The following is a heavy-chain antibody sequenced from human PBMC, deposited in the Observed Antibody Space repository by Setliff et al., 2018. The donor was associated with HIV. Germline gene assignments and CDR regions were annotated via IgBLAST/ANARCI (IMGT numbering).Heavy chain of an antibody. J-gene: IGHJ6*03. CDR2: ISYSGST. CDR3: ARTAMVTAIYYYYYYMDV. CDR1: GGSISSYY. Sequence: SETLSLTCTVSGGSISSYYWSWIRQPPGKGLEWIGYISYSGSTNYNPSLKSRVAMSVDTSKNQFSLKLSSVTAADTAVYYCARTAMVTAIYYYYYYMDVWGKGTTVTVSS. D-gene: IGHD2-21*02. V-gene: IGHV4-59*12.